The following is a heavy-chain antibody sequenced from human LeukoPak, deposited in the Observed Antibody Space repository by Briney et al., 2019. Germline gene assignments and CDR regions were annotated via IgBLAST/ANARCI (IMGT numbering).Heavy chain of an antibody. CDR3: AREGDGDYGYYFDY. Sequence: PSETLSLTCTVSGGSISSYYWSWIRQPAGKGMEWIGRIYTSGSTNYNPSLKSRVTISVDKSKNQFSLKLSSVTAADTAVYYCAREGDGDYGYYFDYWGQGTLVTVSS. J-gene: IGHJ4*02. CDR2: IYTSGST. D-gene: IGHD4-17*01. CDR1: GGSISSYY. V-gene: IGHV4-4*07.